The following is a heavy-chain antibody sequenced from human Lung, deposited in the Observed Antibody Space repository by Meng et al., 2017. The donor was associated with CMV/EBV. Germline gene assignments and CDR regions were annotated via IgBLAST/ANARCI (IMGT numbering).Heavy chain of an antibody. CDR2: IHPSDYDT. J-gene: IGHJ6*02. D-gene: IGHD3-16*01. Sequence: GVSLRLXXTGSGYRFTSKWIGWVRQMPGKGLEWMGVIHPSDYDTKYSPSFQGQVTISADKSITTVYLQWSSLKVSDTAIYYCARVVGGGLDRMEVWGQGTXVTVSS. CDR1: GYRFTSKW. CDR3: ARVVGGGLDRMEV. V-gene: IGHV5-51*01.